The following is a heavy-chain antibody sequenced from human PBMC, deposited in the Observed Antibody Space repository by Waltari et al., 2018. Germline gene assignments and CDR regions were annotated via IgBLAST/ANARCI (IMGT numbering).Heavy chain of an antibody. CDR2: INHSGST. V-gene: IGHV4-34*01. J-gene: IGHJ3*02. CDR3: AKKGLLRAFDI. D-gene: IGHD6-19*01. Sequence: QVQLQQWGAGLLKPSETLSLTCAVYGGSFSGYYWSWIRQPPGKGLEWIGEINHSGSTNYNPSLKSRVTISVDTSKNQFSLKLSSVTAADTAVYHCAKKGLLRAFDIWGQGTMVTVSS. CDR1: GGSFSGYY.